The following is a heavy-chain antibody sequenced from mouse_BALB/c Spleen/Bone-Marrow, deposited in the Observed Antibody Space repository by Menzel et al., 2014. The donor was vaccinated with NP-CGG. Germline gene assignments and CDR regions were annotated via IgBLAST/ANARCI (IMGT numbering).Heavy chain of an antibody. CDR1: GYTFTSYY. CDR3: TRGRTWDFDY. J-gene: IGHJ2*01. CDR2: INPSNGGT. D-gene: IGHD4-1*01. Sequence: QVQLQQPGAELVKPGASVKLSCKASGYTFTSYYMYWVKQRPGQGLEWIGEINPSNGGTNFNEKFKSRATLTVDKSSSIAYMQLSSLTSEDSAVYYCTRGRTWDFDYWGQGTTLTVSS. V-gene: IGHV1S81*02.